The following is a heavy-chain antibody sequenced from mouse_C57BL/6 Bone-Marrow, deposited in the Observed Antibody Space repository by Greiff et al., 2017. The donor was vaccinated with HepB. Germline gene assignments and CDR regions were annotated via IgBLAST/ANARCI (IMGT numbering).Heavy chain of an antibody. Sequence: EVKLMESGGGLVKPGGSLKLSCAASGFTFSSYAMSWVRQTPEKRLEWVATISDGGSYTYYPDNVKGRFTISRDNAKNNLYLQMSHLKSEDTAMYYCAREGDYYGSSDAMDYWGQGTSVTVSS. J-gene: IGHJ4*01. CDR3: AREGDYYGSSDAMDY. D-gene: IGHD1-1*01. CDR2: ISDGGSYT. CDR1: GFTFSSYA. V-gene: IGHV5-4*01.